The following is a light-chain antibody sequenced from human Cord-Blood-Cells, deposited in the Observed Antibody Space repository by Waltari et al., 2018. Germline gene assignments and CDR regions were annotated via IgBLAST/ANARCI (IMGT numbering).Light chain of an antibody. J-gene: IGLJ3*02. Sequence: QSALTQPASVSGSLGQSITISCTGTSSDVGGFNYVSWYQQHPGNAPKRIIYDVSNRPSGVSNRFSGSKSGNTASLTISGLQAEDEADYYCSSYTSSSTRVFGGGTKLTVL. CDR2: DVS. CDR1: SSDVGGFNY. CDR3: SSYTSSSTRV. V-gene: IGLV2-14*01.